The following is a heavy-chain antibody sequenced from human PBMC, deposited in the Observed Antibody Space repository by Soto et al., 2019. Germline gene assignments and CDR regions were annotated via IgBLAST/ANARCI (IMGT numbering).Heavy chain of an antibody. V-gene: IGHV2-5*02. CDR1: GFSLNTPGGG. Sequence: QITLRESGPTVVKPTQTLTLTCTFSGFSLNTPGGGVGWIRQPPGKALEWVALIYWDDDKRYNPSLMRSLVITKDSSKNQVVLTMTNVDPVDTATYYCAHLVTADDSEYFDFWGQGTLVPVSP. CDR3: AHLVTADDSEYFDF. CDR2: IYWDDDK. J-gene: IGHJ4*02. D-gene: IGHD3-3*01.